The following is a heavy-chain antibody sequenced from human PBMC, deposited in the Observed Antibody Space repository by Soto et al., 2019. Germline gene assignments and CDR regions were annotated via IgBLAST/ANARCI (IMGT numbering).Heavy chain of an antibody. D-gene: IGHD3-10*01. Sequence: EVQLVESGGGLVKPGGSLRLSCAASGFTFSNAWMSWVRQAPGKGLEWVGRIKSKTDGGTTDYAAPVKGRFTISRDDSENTLYLQMNSLKTEDTAVYYCTSRGGYGSGSYYTRYYYGMDVWGQGTTVTVSS. J-gene: IGHJ6*02. CDR2: IKSKTDGGTT. V-gene: IGHV3-15*01. CDR3: TSRGGYGSGSYYTRYYYGMDV. CDR1: GFTFSNAW.